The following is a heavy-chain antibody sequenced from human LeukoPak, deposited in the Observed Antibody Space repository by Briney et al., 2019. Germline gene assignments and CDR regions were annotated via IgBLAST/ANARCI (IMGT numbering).Heavy chain of an antibody. D-gene: IGHD1-26*01. V-gene: IGHV4-59*01. Sequence: SETLSLTCTVSGGSISNYFWNWIRQSPGKRLEWIGFVYNGGSSNYYPSLKSRVTMSLDTSKNQFSLKMSYVTAADTAMYYCARERSGSYYRWYFDLWGRGTLVTVSS. CDR2: VYNGGSS. CDR3: ARERSGSYYRWYFDL. J-gene: IGHJ2*01. CDR1: GGSISNYF.